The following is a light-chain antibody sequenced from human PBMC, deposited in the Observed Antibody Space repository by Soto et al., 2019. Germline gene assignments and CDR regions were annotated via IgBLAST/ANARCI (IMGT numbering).Light chain of an antibody. Sequence: ESVLTHSPGALTLYPGERATLSSGASQSVSSSYLAWYQQKPGQAPRLLIYGASTRATGIPDRFSGSGSGTDFTLTISRLEPEDFAVYYCQQYGSSPRTFGQGTKVDIK. J-gene: IGKJ1*01. CDR3: QQYGSSPRT. CDR1: QSVSSSY. CDR2: GAS. V-gene: IGKV3-20*01.